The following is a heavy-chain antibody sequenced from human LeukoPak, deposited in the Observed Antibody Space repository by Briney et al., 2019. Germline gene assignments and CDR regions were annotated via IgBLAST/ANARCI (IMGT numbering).Heavy chain of an antibody. CDR3: AKIAKRLVLLNWFDP. D-gene: IGHD6-13*01. CDR2: ISGSGGST. CDR1: GFTFSSYA. Sequence: SGGSLRLSCAASGFTFSSYAMSWVRQAPGKGLEWVSAISGSGGSTYYADSVKGRFTISRDNSKNTLYLQMNSLRAEDTAVYYCAKIAKRLVLLNWFDPWGQGTLVTVSS. J-gene: IGHJ5*02. V-gene: IGHV3-23*01.